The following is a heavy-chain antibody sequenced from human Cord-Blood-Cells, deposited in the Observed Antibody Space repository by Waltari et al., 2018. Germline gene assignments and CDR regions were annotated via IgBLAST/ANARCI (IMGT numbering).Heavy chain of an antibody. CDR1: GGTFSSYA. D-gene: IGHD3-10*01. J-gene: IGHJ6*02. CDR3: ASWGYYGSYYYYGMDV. CDR2: NTPICGTA. V-gene: IGHV1-69*01. Sequence: QVQLVQSGAEVKKPGSSVKVSCKASGGTFSSYAISWVRQAPGQGLEWMGGNTPICGTANDAQKFQGRVTITADASTSTAFMELSSLRSEDTAVYYCASWGYYGSYYYYGMDVWGQGTTVTVSS.